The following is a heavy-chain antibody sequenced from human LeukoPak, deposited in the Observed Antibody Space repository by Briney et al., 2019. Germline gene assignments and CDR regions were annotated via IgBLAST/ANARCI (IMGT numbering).Heavy chain of an antibody. J-gene: IGHJ6*02. V-gene: IGHV3-48*03. CDR3: ARSLYSSRSEWFYYNGLDV. CDR2: ITSSGSTK. CDR1: GFTFSTYE. Sequence: GGSLRLSCAASGFTFSTYEMNWVRQAPGKGLEWISYITSSGSTKYYADSVKGRFTISRDNARNSLSLQMNSLRAGDTALYYCARSLYSSRSEWFYYNGLDVWGQGTTVTVSS. D-gene: IGHD3-3*01.